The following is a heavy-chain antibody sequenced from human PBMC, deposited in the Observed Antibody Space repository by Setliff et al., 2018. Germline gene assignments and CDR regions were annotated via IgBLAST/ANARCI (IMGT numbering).Heavy chain of an antibody. D-gene: IGHD2-2*01. CDR2: INNYSFKT. J-gene: IGHJ4*02. Sequence: ASVKVSCKTSGYTFTNYGITWVRQAPGQGLEWMGWINNYSFKTNYPQKFLGRVTVTTDTSTGTAYMELGSLTSDDTAVYYCSRLVRYCTTTSCQRLSGDEYWGQGTVVTVS. V-gene: IGHV1-18*01. CDR1: GYTFTNYG. CDR3: SRLVRYCTTTSCQRLSGDEY.